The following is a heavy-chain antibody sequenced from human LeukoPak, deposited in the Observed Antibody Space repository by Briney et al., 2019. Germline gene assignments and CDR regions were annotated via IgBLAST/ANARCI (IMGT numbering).Heavy chain of an antibody. CDR1: GFTFSSYG. V-gene: IGHV3-30*02. J-gene: IGHJ4*02. D-gene: IGHD4-11*01. CDR2: IRYDGSNK. CDR3: AKDPGTTVTTGYFDY. Sequence: PGGSLRLSCAASGFTFSSYGMHWVRQASGKGLEWVAFIRYDGSNKYYADSVKGRFTISRDNSKNTLYLQMNSLRAEDTAVYYCAKDPGTTVTTGYFDYWGQGTLVTVSS.